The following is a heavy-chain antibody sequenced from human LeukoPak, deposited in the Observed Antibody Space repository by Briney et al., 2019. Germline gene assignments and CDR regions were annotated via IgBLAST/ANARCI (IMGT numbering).Heavy chain of an antibody. J-gene: IGHJ5*02. CDR2: ISAYNGNT. D-gene: IGHD1-26*01. CDR3: ARGAPPIVGATRAWGFDP. Sequence: ASVKVSCKASGYTFTSYGISWVRQAPGQGLEWMGWISAYNGNTNYAQKLQGRVTMTTDTSTSTAYMELSSLRSEDTAVYYCARGAPPIVGATRAWGFDPWGQGTLVTVSS. V-gene: IGHV1-18*01. CDR1: GYTFTSYG.